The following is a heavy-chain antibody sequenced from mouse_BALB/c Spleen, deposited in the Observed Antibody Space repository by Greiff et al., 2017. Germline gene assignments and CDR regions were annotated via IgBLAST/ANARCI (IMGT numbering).Heavy chain of an antibody. J-gene: IGHJ3*01. D-gene: IGHD1-1*01. Sequence: QVQLQQSGPGLVAPSQSLSITCTVSGFSLTSYGVHWVRQPPGKGLEWLGVIWAGGSTNYNSALMSRLSISKDNSKSQVFLKMNSLQTDDTAMYYCARDNYYGSSPFAYWGQGTLVTVSA. CDR2: IWAGGST. CDR3: ARDNYYGSSPFAY. CDR1: GFSLTSYG. V-gene: IGHV2-9*02.